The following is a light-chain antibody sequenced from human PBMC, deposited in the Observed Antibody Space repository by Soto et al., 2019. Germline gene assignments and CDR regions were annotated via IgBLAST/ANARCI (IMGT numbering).Light chain of an antibody. J-gene: IGKJ5*01. CDR1: QNIRNW. CDR3: QQYDNLIT. V-gene: IGKV1-33*01. Sequence: DIQMTQSPSTLSASVGDRVTITCRASQNIRNWLAWYQQKPGKAPKVLIYDASNLQRGVPSRFSGSGSGTEFTFTISSLQPEDFATYFCQQYDNLITFGQGTRLEIK. CDR2: DAS.